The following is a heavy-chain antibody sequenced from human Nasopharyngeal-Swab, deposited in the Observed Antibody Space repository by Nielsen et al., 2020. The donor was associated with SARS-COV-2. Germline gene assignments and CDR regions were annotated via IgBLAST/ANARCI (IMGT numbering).Heavy chain of an antibody. J-gene: IGHJ6*03. CDR3: ATLDYGDYAHYYYMDV. V-gene: IGHV3-23*01. D-gene: IGHD4-17*01. CDR2: ISPSGLTT. Sequence: VRQAPGKGLEWVSGISPSGLTTYDADSVKGRFTISRDNANNTLYLQMNSLRAGDTAVYYCATLDYGDYAHYYYMDVWGKGTSVTVSS.